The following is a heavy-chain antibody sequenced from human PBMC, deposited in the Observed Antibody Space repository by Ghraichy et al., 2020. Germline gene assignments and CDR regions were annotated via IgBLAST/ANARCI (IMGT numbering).Heavy chain of an antibody. CDR1: GFTFSSFW. CDR2: IKPDGSGT. CDR3: ARGGKPWALDY. D-gene: IGHD3-16*01. J-gene: IGHJ4*02. V-gene: IGHV3-7*03. Sequence: SCAASGFTFSSFWMNWVRQAPGKGLEWVANIKPDGSGTDYVDSLRGRFTISRDNAKNSLYLQMNSLRAEDTAVYYCARGGKPWALDYWGQGTLVTVSS.